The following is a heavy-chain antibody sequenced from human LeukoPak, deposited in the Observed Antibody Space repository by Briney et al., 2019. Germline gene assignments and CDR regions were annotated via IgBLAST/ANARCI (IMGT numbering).Heavy chain of an antibody. D-gene: IGHD6-6*01. CDR3: ARGDLSKQLAVFDY. CDR2: ISSSGSTI. CDR1: GFTFSSYE. J-gene: IGHJ4*02. V-gene: IGHV3-48*03. Sequence: PGGSLRLSCAASGFTFSSYEMNWVRQAPGKGLEWVSYISSSGSTIYYADSVKGRFTISRDNAKNSLYLQMNSLRAEDTAVYYCARGDLSKQLAVFDYWGQGTLVTVSS.